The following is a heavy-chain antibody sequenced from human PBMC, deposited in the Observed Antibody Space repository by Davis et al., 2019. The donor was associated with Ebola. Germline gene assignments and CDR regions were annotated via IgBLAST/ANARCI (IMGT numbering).Heavy chain of an antibody. V-gene: IGHV3-74*01. CDR3: ARGGLEPVDY. D-gene: IGHD1-1*01. CDR2: ISSDGSST. CDR1: EFTFSSYW. J-gene: IGHJ4*02. Sequence: GESLKISCAASEFTFSSYWMHWVRQAPGKGLVWVSRISSDGSSTSYADSVKGRFTISRDNAKNTLYLQMNSLRAEDTAVYYCARGGLEPVDYWGQGTLVTVSS.